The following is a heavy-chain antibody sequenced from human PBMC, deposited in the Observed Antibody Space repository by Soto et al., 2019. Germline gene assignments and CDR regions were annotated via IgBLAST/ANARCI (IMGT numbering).Heavy chain of an antibody. V-gene: IGHV1-46*01. D-gene: IGHD2-15*01. Sequence: QVQLVQSGAEVKEPGASVKVSCKASGYTFTHSYMHWVRQAPGQGLEWMGMINPSGGSTRYAQKFQGRVTLTTDTSTSTVYMELSSLRSEDTAVFYCARSIVYCSGGSCFWGQGTQVTVSS. J-gene: IGHJ4*02. CDR3: ARSIVYCSGGSCF. CDR1: GYTFTHSY. CDR2: INPSGGST.